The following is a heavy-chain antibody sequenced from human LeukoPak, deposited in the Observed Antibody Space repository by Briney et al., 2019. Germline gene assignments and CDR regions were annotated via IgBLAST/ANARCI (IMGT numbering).Heavy chain of an antibody. V-gene: IGHV4-59*01. CDR2: IFYNGNT. CDR3: ARGGYYYMDV. CDR1: GVSISPYY. Sequence: MSSETLSLTCTVSGVSISPYYWSWIRQPPGKGLEWIAYIFYNGNTNYNPSLKSRVTISLDTSKKEFSLKVSSVTAADTAVYYCARGGYYYMDVWGKGTTVTVSS. J-gene: IGHJ6*03.